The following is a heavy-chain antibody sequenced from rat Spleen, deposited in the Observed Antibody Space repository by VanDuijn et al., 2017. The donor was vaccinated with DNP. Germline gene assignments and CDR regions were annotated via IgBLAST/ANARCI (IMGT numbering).Heavy chain of an antibody. Sequence: QVQLKESGPGLVQPSQTLSLTCTVSGFSLTSYGVSWVRQPSGQGPEWMGRMWYDGDTVYNSTIQSRLSISRDTSKSQVFLKMNSLQPEDTGTYYCAGQTGSGWYFEFWGPGTKVTVSS. CDR3: AGQTGSGWYFEF. J-gene: IGHJ1*01. CDR1: GFSLTSYG. V-gene: IGHV2-32*01. CDR2: MWYDGDT. D-gene: IGHD5-1*01.